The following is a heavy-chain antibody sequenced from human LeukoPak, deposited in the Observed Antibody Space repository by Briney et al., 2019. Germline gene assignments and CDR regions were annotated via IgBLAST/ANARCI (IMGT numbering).Heavy chain of an antibody. J-gene: IGHJ4*02. CDR3: ARRAGAYSHPYDY. CDR2: IYSDNT. CDR1: GFTVISNS. V-gene: IGHV3-53*01. Sequence: GGSLRLSCTVSGFTVISNSMSWVRQAPGKGLEWVSFIYSDNTHYSDSVKGRFTISRDNSKNTLYLQMNSLRAEDTAVYYCARRAGAYSHPYDYWGQGTLFTVSS. D-gene: IGHD4/OR15-4a*01.